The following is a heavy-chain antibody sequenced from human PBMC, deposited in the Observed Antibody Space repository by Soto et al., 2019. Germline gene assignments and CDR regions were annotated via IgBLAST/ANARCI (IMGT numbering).Heavy chain of an antibody. V-gene: IGHV1-69*02. CDR2: IIPILGIA. CDR1: GGTVSSYT. J-gene: IGHJ6*02. CDR3: ARLLVLDDDYGMNV. Sequence: QVQLVQSGAEVKKPGSSVKVSCKASGGTVSSYTISWVRQAPGQGLEWMGRIIPILGIANYARKLQDRGTITAHNSTSTAYMQLSSVRSEDTAVYYCARLLVLDDDYGMNVWGQGTTVTVSS. D-gene: IGHD6-13*01.